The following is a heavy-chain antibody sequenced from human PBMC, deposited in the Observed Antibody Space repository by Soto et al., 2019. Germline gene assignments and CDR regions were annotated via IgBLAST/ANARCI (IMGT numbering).Heavy chain of an antibody. CDR3: ARAWTATAGWANWFDR. V-gene: IGHV4-31*03. D-gene: IGHD6-13*01. J-gene: IGHJ5*02. CDR2: IHYSGST. CDR1: GGSISGEGYY. Sequence: QVQLQESGPGLVEPSQTLSLTCTVSGGSISGEGYYWSWIRQYSGRGLEWIGYIHYSGSTYYNPSLKSRVIISVDTSKTQFFLNLSSVTDVDTAVYYCARAWTATAGWANWFDRWGQGTLVTVSS.